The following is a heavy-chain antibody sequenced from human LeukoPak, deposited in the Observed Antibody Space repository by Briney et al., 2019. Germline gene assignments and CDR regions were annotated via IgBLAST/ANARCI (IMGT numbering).Heavy chain of an antibody. CDR1: GGSISSYY. Sequence: SETLSLTCTVSGGSISSYYWSWIRQPAGKGLEWIGRIYTSGSTNYNPSLKSRVTMSVDTSKNQFSLKLSSVTAADTAVYYCARYCSSTSCYYYGMDVWGQGTTVTVSS. V-gene: IGHV4-4*07. CDR3: ARYCSSTSCYYYGMDV. CDR2: IYTSGST. D-gene: IGHD2-2*01. J-gene: IGHJ6*02.